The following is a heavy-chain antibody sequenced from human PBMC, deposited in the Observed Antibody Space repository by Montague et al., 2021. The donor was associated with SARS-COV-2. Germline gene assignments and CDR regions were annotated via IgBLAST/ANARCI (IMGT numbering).Heavy chain of an antibody. CDR2: IYYSGST. Sequence: SETLSLTCTVSGGSVSSYYWSWIRQPPGKGLEWIGYIYYSGSTNYNPSLKSRVTISVDTSKNQFSLKLCSVTAADTAVYYCARRALGYCSSTSCETAFDIWGHGTMVTVSS. D-gene: IGHD2-2*01. CDR3: ARRALGYCSSTSCETAFDI. V-gene: IGHV4-59*08. J-gene: IGHJ3*02. CDR1: GGSVSSYY.